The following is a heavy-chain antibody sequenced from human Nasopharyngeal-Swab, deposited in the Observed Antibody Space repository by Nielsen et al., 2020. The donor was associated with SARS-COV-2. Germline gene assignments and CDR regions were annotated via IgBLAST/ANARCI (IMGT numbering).Heavy chain of an antibody. Sequence: GESLKISCAASGFTFSSYAMNWVRQAPGKGLEWVSGITVIGRSPYYADSVKGRFTISRDNAKNTLYLQMNSLRAEDTAVYYCARDRIAVAGIIDYWGQGTLVTVSS. D-gene: IGHD6-19*01. J-gene: IGHJ4*02. CDR2: ITVIGRSP. V-gene: IGHV3-23*01. CDR3: ARDRIAVAGIIDY. CDR1: GFTFSSYA.